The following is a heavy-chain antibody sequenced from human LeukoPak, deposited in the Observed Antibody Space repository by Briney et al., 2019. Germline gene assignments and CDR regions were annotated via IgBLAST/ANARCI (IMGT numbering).Heavy chain of an antibody. CDR2: ISGSGGST. CDR3: AKDRDYYGSGSYKGYFDY. Sequence: GGSLRLSCAASGFTFSSYAMSWVRQAPGKGLEWVSAISGSGGSTYYADSVKGRFTISRDNSKNTLYLQLNSLRAEDTAVYYCAKDRDYYGSGSYKGYFDYWGQGTLVTVSS. CDR1: GFTFSSYA. V-gene: IGHV3-23*01. J-gene: IGHJ4*02. D-gene: IGHD3-10*01.